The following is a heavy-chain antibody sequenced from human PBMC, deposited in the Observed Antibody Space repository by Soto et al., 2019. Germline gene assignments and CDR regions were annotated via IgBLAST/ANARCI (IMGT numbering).Heavy chain of an antibody. Sequence: QVQLVQSGAEVKKPGSSVKVSCKASGGTFSSYAVGWVRQAPGQGLEWMGGIIPIFGTVIYAQQFQGRVTITADESTKTAYMELRSLRFEDTAVYYCARDSHPPALSGDIMRWDVWGQGTTVTVSS. D-gene: IGHD2-15*01. J-gene: IGHJ6*02. V-gene: IGHV1-69*01. CDR1: GGTFSSYA. CDR2: IIPIFGTV. CDR3: ARDSHPPALSGDIMRWDV.